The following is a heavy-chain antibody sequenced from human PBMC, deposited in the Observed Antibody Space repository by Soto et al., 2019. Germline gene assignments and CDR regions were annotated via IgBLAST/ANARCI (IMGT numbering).Heavy chain of an antibody. D-gene: IGHD3-22*01. CDR3: ARGGPYYYDSSGYLTLQLWFDP. CDR2: IIPILGIA. CDR1: GGTFSSYT. Sequence: ASVKVSCKASGGTFSSYTISWVRQAPGQGLEWMGRIIPILGIANYAQKFQGRVTITADKSTSTAYMELSSLRSEDTAVYYCARGGPYYYDSSGYLTLQLWFDPWGQGTLVTVSS. V-gene: IGHV1-69*02. J-gene: IGHJ5*02.